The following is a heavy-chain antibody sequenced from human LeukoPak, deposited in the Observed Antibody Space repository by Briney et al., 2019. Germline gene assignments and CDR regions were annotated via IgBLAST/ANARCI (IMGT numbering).Heavy chain of an antibody. CDR3: ARGPRGIAVAGMGEYFDY. D-gene: IGHD6-19*01. Sequence: SETLSLTCTVSGGSISSSSYYWGWIRQPPGNGLEWIGSIYYSGSTYYNPSLKSRVTISVDTSKNQFSLKLSSVTAADTAVYYCARGPRGIAVAGMGEYFDYWGQGTLVTVSS. CDR2: IYYSGST. J-gene: IGHJ4*02. CDR1: GGSISSSSYY. V-gene: IGHV4-39*07.